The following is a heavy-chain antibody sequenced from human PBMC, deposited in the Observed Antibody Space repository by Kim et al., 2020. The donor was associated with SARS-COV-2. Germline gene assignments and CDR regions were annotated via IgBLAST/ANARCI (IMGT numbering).Heavy chain of an antibody. D-gene: IGHD3-10*01. Sequence: ASVKVSCKASGYTFTSYAMHWVRQAPGQRLEWMGWINAGNGNTKYSQKFQGRVTITRDTSASTAYMELSSLRSEDTAVYYYAREARTFYGSGSPLDYWGQGTLVTVSS. CDR1: GYTFTSYA. CDR3: AREARTFYGSGSPLDY. J-gene: IGHJ4*02. V-gene: IGHV1-3*01. CDR2: INAGNGNT.